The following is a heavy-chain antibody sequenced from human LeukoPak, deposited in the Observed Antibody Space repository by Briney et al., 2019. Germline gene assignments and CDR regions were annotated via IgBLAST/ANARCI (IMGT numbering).Heavy chain of an antibody. CDR3: VRTSREYTSRYWLHD. V-gene: IGHV3-21*04. CDR1: GFTFSSYS. J-gene: IGHJ4*02. Sequence: GGSLRLSCAASGFTFSSYSMNWVRQAPGKGLEWVSSISSSSSYIYYVDSVKGRFTISRDNAKNSLYLQINSLKTDDTAVYYCVRTSREYTSRYWLHDWGQGTLVTVSS. D-gene: IGHD3-22*01. CDR2: ISSSSSYI.